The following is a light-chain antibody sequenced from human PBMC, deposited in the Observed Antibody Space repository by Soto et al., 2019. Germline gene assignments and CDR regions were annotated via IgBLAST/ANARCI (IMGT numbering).Light chain of an antibody. CDR2: AAS. Sequence: AIQMTQLPSSLSASVGDRVTITCRASQDIRSDLGWYQQRPGKAPKLLIYAASSLESGVPSRFSGSGSGTDFTLTISSLQPEDFATYYCLQDYNYPLTFGGGTKVDIK. CDR1: QDIRSD. V-gene: IGKV1-6*01. J-gene: IGKJ4*01. CDR3: LQDYNYPLT.